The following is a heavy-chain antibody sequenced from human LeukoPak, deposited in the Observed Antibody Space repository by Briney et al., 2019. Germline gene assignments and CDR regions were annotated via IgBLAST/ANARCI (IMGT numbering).Heavy chain of an antibody. CDR1: GFTVSSIS. J-gene: IGHJ6*02. D-gene: IGHD2-15*01. CDR3: AREYCSGGSCSNGLDV. V-gene: IGHV3-66*01. CDR2: IYSGGST. Sequence: GGSLRLSCAASGFTVSSISMSWVRQAPGKGLEWVSGIYSGGSTYYADSAKGRFTISRDNSKNTLYLQMNSLRAEDTAVYYCAREYCSGGSCSNGLDVWGQGTTVTVSS.